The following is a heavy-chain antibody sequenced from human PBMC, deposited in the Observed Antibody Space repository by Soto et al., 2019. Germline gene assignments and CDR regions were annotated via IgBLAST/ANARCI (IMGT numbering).Heavy chain of an antibody. V-gene: IGHV1-69*13. CDR3: VRSSRSAKGYCISTSCFYGMDV. CDR1: GGTFSSYA. J-gene: IGHJ6*02. CDR2: IIPIFGTA. D-gene: IGHD2-2*01. Sequence: ASVKVSCKASGGTFSSYAISWVRQAPGQGLEWMGGIIPIFGTANYAQKFQGRVTITADESTSTAYMELSSLRSEDTAVYYCVRSSRSAKGYCISTSCFYGMDVWGQGTTVTVSS.